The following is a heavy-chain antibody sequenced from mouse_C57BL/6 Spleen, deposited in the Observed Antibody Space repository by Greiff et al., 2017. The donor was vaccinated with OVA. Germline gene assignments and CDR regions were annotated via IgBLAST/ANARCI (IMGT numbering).Heavy chain of an antibody. Sequence: VQLQQSGAELVKPGASVKISCKASGYAFSSYWMNWVKQRPGKGLEGIGQIYPGDGDPNYNGKFKGKATLTADKSSSTAYMQLSSLTSEDSAVYFCARSGGSSLYYFDYWGQGTTLTVSS. J-gene: IGHJ2*01. CDR3: ARSGGSSLYYFDY. CDR2: IYPGDGDP. D-gene: IGHD1-1*01. CDR1: GYAFSSYW. V-gene: IGHV1-80*01.